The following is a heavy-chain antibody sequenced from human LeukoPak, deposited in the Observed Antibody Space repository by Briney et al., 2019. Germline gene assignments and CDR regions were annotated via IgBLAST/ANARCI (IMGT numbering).Heavy chain of an antibody. J-gene: IGHJ4*02. D-gene: IGHD3-22*01. CDR3: ARGDHLTYYYDSSADY. Sequence: GASVTVSFKSSGYTFTGYYMHWVRQAPGQGLEWMGWINPNSGGTNYAQKFQGRVTMTRDTSISTAYMELSRLRSDDTAVYYCARGDHLTYYYDSSADYWGQGTLVTVSS. CDR1: GYTFTGYY. V-gene: IGHV1-2*02. CDR2: INPNSGGT.